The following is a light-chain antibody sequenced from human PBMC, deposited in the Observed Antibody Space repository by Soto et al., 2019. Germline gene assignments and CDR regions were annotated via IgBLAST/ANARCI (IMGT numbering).Light chain of an antibody. CDR3: QQSYSTIT. CDR1: QSISMY. J-gene: IGKJ5*01. V-gene: IGKV1-39*01. CDR2: AAS. Sequence: DIQMTQSPSSLSASVGYRVPITCRASQSISMYLNWYQQKPGKAPKLLIYAASSLQSGVPSRFSGSGSGTDFTLTISSLQPEDFATYYCQQSYSTITFGQGTRLEIK.